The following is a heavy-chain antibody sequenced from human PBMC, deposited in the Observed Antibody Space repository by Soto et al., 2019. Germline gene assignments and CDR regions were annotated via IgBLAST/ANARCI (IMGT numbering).Heavy chain of an antibody. CDR1: GYTFTSYG. V-gene: IGHV1-18*01. Sequence: ASVKVSCKASGYTFTSYGISWVRQAPGQGLEWMGWISAYNGNTNYAQKLQGRVTMTTDTSTSTAYMELRSLRSDDTAVYYCARDSVRGDTPLGMDVWGQGTTVTVSS. CDR3: ARDSVRGDTPLGMDV. J-gene: IGHJ6*02. D-gene: IGHD3-10*01. CDR2: ISAYNGNT.